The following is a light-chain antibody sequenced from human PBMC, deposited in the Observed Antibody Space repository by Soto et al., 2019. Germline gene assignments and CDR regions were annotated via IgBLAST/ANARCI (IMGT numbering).Light chain of an antibody. CDR2: DVT. J-gene: IGLJ2*01. Sequence: QSALTQPASVSGSPGQSITISCAGTSSDVGGYNYVSWYQQFPGKAPKLLIYDVTSRPSGVSNRFSASKSGNTASLTISGLQAEDEADYYCSSYTSSRTVLFGGGTKLTVL. CDR1: SSDVGGYNY. V-gene: IGLV2-14*03. CDR3: SSYTSSRTVL.